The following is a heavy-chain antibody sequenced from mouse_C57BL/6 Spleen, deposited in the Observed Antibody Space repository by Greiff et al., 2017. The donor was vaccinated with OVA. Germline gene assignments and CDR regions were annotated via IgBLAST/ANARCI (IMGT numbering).Heavy chain of an antibody. CDR1: GYTFTSYW. Sequence: VKLQQPGAELVKPGASVKLSCKASGYTFTSYWMQWVKQRPGQGLEWIGEIDPSDSYTNYNQKFKGKATLTVDTSSSTAYMQLSSLTSEDSAVYYCARRGDSSGYPPWFAYWGQGTLVTVSA. CDR3: ARRGDSSGYPPWFAY. V-gene: IGHV1-50*01. J-gene: IGHJ3*01. CDR2: IDPSDSYT. D-gene: IGHD3-2*02.